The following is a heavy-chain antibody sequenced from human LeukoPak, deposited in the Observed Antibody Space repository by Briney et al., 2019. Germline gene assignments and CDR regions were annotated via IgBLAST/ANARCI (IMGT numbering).Heavy chain of an antibody. D-gene: IGHD3-22*01. CDR2: ISGSGGST. Sequence: GGSLRLSCAASGFTFSSYAMSWVRQAPGKGLEWVSAISGSGGSTYYADSVKGRFTISRDNSKNTLYLQMNSLKTEDTAVYYCTTGVRYYDPYYFNYWGQGTLVTVSS. V-gene: IGHV3-23*01. CDR3: TTGVRYYDPYYFNY. CDR1: GFTFSSYA. J-gene: IGHJ4*02.